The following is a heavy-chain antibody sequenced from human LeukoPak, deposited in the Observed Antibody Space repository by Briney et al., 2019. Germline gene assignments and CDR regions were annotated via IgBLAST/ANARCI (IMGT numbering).Heavy chain of an antibody. CDR2: ISSSGSTI. V-gene: IGHV3-11*01. CDR3: ARDSTPGGQWLRGPRAFDI. Sequence: GGSLRLSCAASGFTFSDYYMSWIRQAPGKGLEWVSYISSSGSTIYYADSVKGRFTISRDNAKNSLYLQMNSLRAEDTAVYYCARDSTPGGQWLRGPRAFDIWGQGTMVTVSS. D-gene: IGHD5-12*01. J-gene: IGHJ3*02. CDR1: GFTFSDYY.